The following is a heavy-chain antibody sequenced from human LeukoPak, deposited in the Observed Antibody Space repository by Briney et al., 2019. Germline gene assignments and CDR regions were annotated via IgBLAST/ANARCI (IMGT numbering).Heavy chain of an antibody. CDR2: ISYDGSNK. Sequence: GGSLRLSCAASGFTFSSYGMHWVRQAPGKGLEWVAVISYDGSNKYYADSVKGRFTISRDNSKNTLYLQMNSLRAEDTAVYYCAKDLFSGQPSLDYWGQGTLVTVSS. J-gene: IGHJ4*02. CDR3: AKDLFSGQPSLDY. V-gene: IGHV3-30*18. CDR1: GFTFSSYG. D-gene: IGHD3-10*01.